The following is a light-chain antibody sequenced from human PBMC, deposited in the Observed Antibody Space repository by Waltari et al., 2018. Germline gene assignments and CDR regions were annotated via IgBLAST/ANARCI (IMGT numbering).Light chain of an antibody. Sequence: ETVLTQSPATLSLSPGERATLSCRASEDVSIYLAWYQQKPGQAPRLLIYDASNRATGIPARFSGSGSGTDFTLTINSLEPEDFALYYCQQRRNWPPLTFGGGTKVE. V-gene: IGKV3-11*01. J-gene: IGKJ4*01. CDR2: DAS. CDR3: QQRRNWPPLT. CDR1: EDVSIY.